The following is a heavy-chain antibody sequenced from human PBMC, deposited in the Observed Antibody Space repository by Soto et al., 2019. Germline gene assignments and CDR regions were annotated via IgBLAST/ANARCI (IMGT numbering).Heavy chain of an antibody. D-gene: IGHD6-13*01. CDR3: ARAKRPVYFGSWYFDY. Sequence: PGGSLRLSCAASGFTFSAYWMTWVRQAPGKGLEWVATIKQDGNEIYYVDSVKGRFTLSRDNAKNSLFLQMNTLRAEDTAVYYCARAKRPVYFGSWYFDYWGQGTLVTAPQ. CDR2: IKQDGNEI. J-gene: IGHJ4*02. CDR1: GFTFSAYW. V-gene: IGHV3-7*03.